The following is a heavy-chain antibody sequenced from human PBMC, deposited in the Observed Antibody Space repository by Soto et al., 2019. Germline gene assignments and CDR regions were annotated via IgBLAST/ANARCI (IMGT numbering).Heavy chain of an antibody. CDR3: ARGHAYSYYMYV. J-gene: IGHJ6*03. CDR2: IGTAGDT. CDR1: GFTFSSYD. Sequence: GGSLRLSGAASGFTFSSYDMHWVRQATGKGLEWVSAIGTAGDTYYPGSVKGRFTISRENAKNSLYLQMNSLRAGDTAVYYCARGHAYSYYMYVSGKGTTVTVSS. V-gene: IGHV3-13*01.